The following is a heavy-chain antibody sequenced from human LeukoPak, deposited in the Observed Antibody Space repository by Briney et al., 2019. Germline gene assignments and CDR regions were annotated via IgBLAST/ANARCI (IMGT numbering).Heavy chain of an antibody. J-gene: IGHJ3*02. D-gene: IGHD1-26*01. V-gene: IGHV1-69*06. CDR3: AREDDTGRYMGDDAFDI. Sequence: GASVKVSCKVSGGTFNSYAISWVRQAPGQGLEWMGGIIPMSDTANYPQKFRGRLTITADIPTSTVYMELSSLRSEDTAVYYCAREDDTGRYMGDDAFDIWGQGTMVTVSS. CDR1: GGTFNSYA. CDR2: IIPMSDTA.